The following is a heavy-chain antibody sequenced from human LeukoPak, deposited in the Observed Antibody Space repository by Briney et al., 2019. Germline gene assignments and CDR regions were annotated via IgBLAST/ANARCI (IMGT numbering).Heavy chain of an antibody. J-gene: IGHJ4*02. Sequence: SETLSLTCAVYGGSFSGYYWSWIRQSPGKGLEWIGEINQSGSTNHNPSLKSRVTISVDTSKNQFSLKVSFVTAADTAVYYCASGIVVVPAAIGGVDYWGQGTLVTVSS. CDR1: GGSFSGYY. V-gene: IGHV4-34*01. CDR2: INQSGST. D-gene: IGHD2-2*02. CDR3: ASGIVVVPAAIGGVDY.